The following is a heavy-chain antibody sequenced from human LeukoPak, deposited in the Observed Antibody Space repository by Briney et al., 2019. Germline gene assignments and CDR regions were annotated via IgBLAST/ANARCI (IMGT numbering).Heavy chain of an antibody. CDR2: IYTTGST. V-gene: IGHV4-4*07. Sequence: SETLSLTCSVSGGSISSYYWSWIRQPAGKGLEWIGRIYTTGSTDYNPPLKSRVTMSVDTSKNQFSLKLSSVTAADTAVYYCARGDSSGWYYFDYWGQGTLVTVSS. D-gene: IGHD6-19*01. CDR3: ARGDSSGWYYFDY. J-gene: IGHJ4*02. CDR1: GGSISSYY.